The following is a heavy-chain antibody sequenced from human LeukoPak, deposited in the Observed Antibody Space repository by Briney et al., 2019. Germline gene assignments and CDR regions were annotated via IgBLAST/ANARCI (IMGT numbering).Heavy chain of an antibody. CDR2: IYYSGST. V-gene: IGHV4-39*07. D-gene: IGHD3-10*02. CDR1: GGSISSSSYY. J-gene: IGHJ4*02. Sequence: KPSETLSLTCTVSGGSISSSSYYWGWIRQPPGKGLEWIGSIYYSGSTYYNPSLKSRVTISVDTSKNQFSLKLSSVTAADTAVYYCARTAKPVRGVTVHHRAPFDYWGQGTLVTVSS. CDR3: ARTAKPVRGVTVHHRAPFDY.